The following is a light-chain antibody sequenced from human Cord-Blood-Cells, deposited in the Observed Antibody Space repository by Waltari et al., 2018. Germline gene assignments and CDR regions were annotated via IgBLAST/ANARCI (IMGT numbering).Light chain of an antibody. Sequence: QSALTQPPSASGSPGQSVTIPCTGTSSDVGGYNYVPWYQQHPGKAPKLMIYEVSKRPSGVPDRFSGSKSGNTASLTVSGLQAEDEADYYCSSYAGSNNSYVFGTGTKVTVL. CDR2: EVS. J-gene: IGLJ1*01. V-gene: IGLV2-8*01. CDR1: SSDVGGYNY. CDR3: SSYAGSNNSYV.